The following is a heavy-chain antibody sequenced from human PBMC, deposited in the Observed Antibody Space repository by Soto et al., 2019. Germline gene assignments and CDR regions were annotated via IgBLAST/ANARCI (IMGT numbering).Heavy chain of an antibody. D-gene: IGHD1-26*01. V-gene: IGHV4-4*07. CDR2: IYTSGST. CDR1: YY. Sequence: YYWSWIRQPAGKGLEWIGRIYTSGSTNYNPSLKSRVTMSVDTSKNQFSLKLSSVTAADTAVYYCARGVRVVGATINYYYGMDVWGQGTTVTVSS. J-gene: IGHJ6*02. CDR3: ARGVRVVGATINYYYGMDV.